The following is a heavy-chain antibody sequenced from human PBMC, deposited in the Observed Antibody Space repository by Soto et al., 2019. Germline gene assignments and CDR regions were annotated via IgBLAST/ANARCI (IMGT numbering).Heavy chain of an antibody. CDR2: IIPIFGTA. CDR3: ARDSSGSYSKYYCYYGMDV. Sequence: SVKVSCKASGGTFSSYAISWVRQAPGQGLEWMGGIIPIFGTANYAQKFQGRVTITADESTSTAYMELSGLRSEDTAVYYCARDSSGSYSKYYCYYGMDVWGQGTTVTVSS. V-gene: IGHV1-69*13. J-gene: IGHJ6*02. D-gene: IGHD1-26*01. CDR1: GGTFSSYA.